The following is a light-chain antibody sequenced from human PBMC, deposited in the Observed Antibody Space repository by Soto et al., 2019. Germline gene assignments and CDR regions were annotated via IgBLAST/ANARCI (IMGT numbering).Light chain of an antibody. Sequence: EIVLTQSPGTLSLSPGERATLSCMASQSVSNNYLAWYKQNPGQAPRLLVYGASDRATGIPDRFSGSGSGTDFTLTISRLEPEDFAVYFCQQYAGSPRTFGQGTKVDI. CDR3: QQYAGSPRT. V-gene: IGKV3-20*01. CDR2: GAS. J-gene: IGKJ1*01. CDR1: QSVSNNY.